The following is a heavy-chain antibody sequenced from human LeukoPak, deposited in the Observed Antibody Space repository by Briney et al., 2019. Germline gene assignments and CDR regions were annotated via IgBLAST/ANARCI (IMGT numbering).Heavy chain of an antibody. CDR2: IYYSGST. V-gene: IGHV4-59*12. J-gene: IGHJ4*02. CDR1: GGSISSYY. CDR3: ARNGDDSSDYYYFDY. D-gene: IGHD3-22*01. Sequence: SETLSLTCTVSGGSISSYYWSWIRQPPGKGLEWIGYIYYSGSTNYNPSLKSRVTISVDTSKNQFSLKLSSVTAADTAIYYCARNGDDSSDYYYFDYWGQGTLVTVSS.